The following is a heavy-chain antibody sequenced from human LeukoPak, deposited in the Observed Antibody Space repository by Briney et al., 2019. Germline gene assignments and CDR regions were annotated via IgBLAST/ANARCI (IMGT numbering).Heavy chain of an antibody. CDR3: ARAGAYRFDY. CDR1: GFTFTDYW. V-gene: IGHV3-74*01. D-gene: IGHD3-16*01. Sequence: GGSLRLSCAASGFTFTDYWMHWVRQAPGKGLVWVSIINTDTRGTYYADSVKGRFTISRDNAKDTLSLQMNSLRAEDTAVYYCARAGAYRFDYWGQGTLVTVSS. J-gene: IGHJ4*02. CDR2: INTDTRGT.